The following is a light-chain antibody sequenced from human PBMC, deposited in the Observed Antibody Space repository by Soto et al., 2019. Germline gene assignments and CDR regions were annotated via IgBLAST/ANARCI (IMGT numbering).Light chain of an antibody. CDR1: HGISTY. V-gene: IGKV1-5*01. Sequence: DIPMTQSPSTLSASIGDRVTFTCRASHGISTYLAWYQRIPGKAPKLLMYDASFLERGVPSRFSGSESGTDFTLTIGSLQPDDFLTYFWQKYFSSSWTFGQGSTVEIK. J-gene: IGKJ1*01. CDR2: DAS. CDR3: QKYFSSSWT.